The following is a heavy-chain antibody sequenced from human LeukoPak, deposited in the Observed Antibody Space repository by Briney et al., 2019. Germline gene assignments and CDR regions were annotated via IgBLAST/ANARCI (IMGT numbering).Heavy chain of an antibody. Sequence: LEWVSGTTSDGSTYYAESVKGRFTVSRDNSKNMLYLQLSSLRAEDTAVYYCAKVAPSGWAFDYWGQGILVTVSS. J-gene: IGHJ4*02. CDR3: AKVAPSGWAFDY. V-gene: IGHV3-23*01. D-gene: IGHD6-19*01. CDR2: TTSDGST.